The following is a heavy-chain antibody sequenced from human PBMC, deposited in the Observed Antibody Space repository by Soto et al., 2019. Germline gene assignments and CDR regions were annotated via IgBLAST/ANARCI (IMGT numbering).Heavy chain of an antibody. CDR3: ARGGGTSYYYYGMDV. CDR1: GGSFSGYY. CDR2: INHSGST. D-gene: IGHD6-25*01. Sequence: QVQLQQWGAGLLKPSETLSLTCAVYGGSFSGYYWSWIRQPPGKGLEWIGEINHSGSTNYNPSLKSRVTISVDTSKNQFSLKLSSVTAADTAVYYCARGGGTSYYYYGMDVLGQGTTVPGSS. J-gene: IGHJ6*02. V-gene: IGHV4-34*01.